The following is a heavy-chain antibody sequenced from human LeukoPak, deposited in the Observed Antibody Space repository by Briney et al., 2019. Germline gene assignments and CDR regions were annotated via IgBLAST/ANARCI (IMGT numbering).Heavy chain of an antibody. J-gene: IGHJ6*03. D-gene: IGHD5-24*01. CDR3: APKRYRYYYYYMDV. CDR2: FDPEDGET. Sequence: SVKVSCKVSGYTLTELSMHWVRQAPGKGLEWVGGFDPEDGETIYAQKFQGRVTMTEDTSTDTAYMELSSLRSEDTAVYYCAPKRYRYYYYYMDVWGKGTTVTVSS. CDR1: GYTLTELS. V-gene: IGHV1-24*01.